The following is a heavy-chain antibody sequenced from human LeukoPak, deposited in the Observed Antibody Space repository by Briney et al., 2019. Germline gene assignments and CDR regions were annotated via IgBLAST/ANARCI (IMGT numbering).Heavy chain of an antibody. D-gene: IGHD6-19*01. J-gene: IGHJ6*02. Sequence: GGSLRLSCAVSGFTFNSHAMSWVRQAPGEGLECVSAISGSGDSTYYADSVKGRFTISRDNSKNALYLQINSLRAEDTAVYYCANSGYTTGIDYYYYGMDVWGQGTTVTVSS. CDR3: ANSGYTTGIDYYYYGMDV. CDR1: GFTFNSHA. CDR2: ISGSGDST. V-gene: IGHV3-23*01.